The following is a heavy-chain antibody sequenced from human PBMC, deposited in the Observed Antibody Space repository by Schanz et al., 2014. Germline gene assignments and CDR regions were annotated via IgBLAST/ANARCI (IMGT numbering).Heavy chain of an antibody. V-gene: IGHV3-33*01. J-gene: IGHJ4*02. Sequence: QVQLVESGGGVVQPGRSLRLSCAASGFTFSSYGMHWVRQAPGKGLEWLAVIWYDGSNKYYADSVKGRFTISRDNSKNTLFLQMNSLRAEDTAVYYCAASSGWHPSTDYWGQGTLVTVSS. CDR3: AASSGWHPSTDY. CDR1: GFTFSSYG. D-gene: IGHD6-19*01. CDR2: IWYDGSNK.